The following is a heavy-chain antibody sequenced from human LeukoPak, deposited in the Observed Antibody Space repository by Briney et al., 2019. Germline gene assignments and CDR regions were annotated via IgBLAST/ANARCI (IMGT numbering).Heavy chain of an antibody. CDR3: ASTLKKGDYYYYYGMDV. CDR2: IIPIFGTA. CDR1: VGTFSSYA. J-gene: IGHJ6*02. V-gene: IGHV1-69*01. Sequence: SVKVSCKASVGTFSSYAISWVRQAPGQGLEWMGGIIPIFGTANYAQKFQGRVTITADESTSTAYMELSSLRSEDTAVYYCASTLKKGDYYYYYGMDVWGQGAPVTVSS.